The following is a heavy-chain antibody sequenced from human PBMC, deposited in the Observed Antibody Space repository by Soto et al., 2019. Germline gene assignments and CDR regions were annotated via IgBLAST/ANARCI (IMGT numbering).Heavy chain of an antibody. CDR2: VGSDGGST. CDR1: ELTFTSYA. J-gene: IGHJ4*02. V-gene: IGHV3-23*01. D-gene: IGHD3-10*01. Sequence: EVQLLESGGGLVQPGGSLRLSCAASELTFTSYAMSWVRQAPGKGLEWVSAVGSDGGSTYYADSVRGRFTVSRDNSQNTLYLQMNNLRAEDTAVYYCAKDVCGSGTFCHFDYWGQGTLVTGSS. CDR3: AKDVCGSGTFCHFDY.